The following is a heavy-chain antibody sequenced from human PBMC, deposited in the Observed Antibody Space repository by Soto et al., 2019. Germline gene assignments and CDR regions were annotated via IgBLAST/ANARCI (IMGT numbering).Heavy chain of an antibody. CDR2: IYSGGST. D-gene: IGHD5-18*01. V-gene: IGHV3-66*01. Sequence: EVQLVESGGGLVQPGGSLRLSCAASGFTVSTNFMTWVRQAPGKGLEWVSVIYSGGSTFYADSVKGRFTIIRDNSKNTLYFQMNSLRAEDTAVYYCARARMQLWPNYNDDGLDGWGQGTTVTVSS. J-gene: IGHJ6*02. CDR1: GFTVSTNF. CDR3: ARARMQLWPNYNDDGLDG.